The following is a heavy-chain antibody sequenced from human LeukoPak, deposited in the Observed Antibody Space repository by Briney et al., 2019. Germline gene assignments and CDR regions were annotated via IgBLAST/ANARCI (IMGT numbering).Heavy chain of an antibody. J-gene: IGHJ4*02. D-gene: IGHD1-26*01. CDR1: GYSISSGYY. V-gene: IGHV4-38-2*01. CDR2: IYHSGST. CDR3: ARAQRELPPADY. Sequence: SETLSLTCAVSGYSISSGYYWVWIRQPPGKGLEWIGSIYHSGSTYYNPSLKSRVTISVDTSKNQFSLKLSSVTAADTAVYYCARAQRELPPADYWGQGTLVTVSS.